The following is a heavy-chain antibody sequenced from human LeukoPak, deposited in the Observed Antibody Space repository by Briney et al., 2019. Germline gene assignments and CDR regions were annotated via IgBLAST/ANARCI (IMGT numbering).Heavy chain of an antibody. CDR3: ARSKYSYGWSDAFDI. CDR2: IYYTGST. V-gene: IGHV4-59*08. CDR1: GGSISSYY. Sequence: SETLSLTCTVSGGSISSYYWSWIRQPPGKGLEWIGYIYYTGSTNYNPSLKSRVTISVDTSKNQFSLQLTSVTAADTAVYYCARSKYSYGWSDAFDIWGQGTMVTVSS. D-gene: IGHD5-18*01. J-gene: IGHJ3*02.